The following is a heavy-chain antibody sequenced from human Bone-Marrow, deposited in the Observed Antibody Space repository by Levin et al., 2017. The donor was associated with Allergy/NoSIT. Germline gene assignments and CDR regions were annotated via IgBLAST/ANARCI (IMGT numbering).Heavy chain of an antibody. CDR2: ISTSGASE. CDR3: ARDPGCSTNSCRLNWFDP. Sequence: GGSLRLSCAASGFIFSNYAMNWVRQAPGKGLEWVSIISTSGASEHYADSVKGRFTISRDSSKNTVYLQMNSLRVEDTALYYCARDPGCSTNSCRLNWFDPWGQGTLVTVSS. V-gene: IGHV3-23*01. CDR1: GFIFSNYA. D-gene: IGHD2-2*01. J-gene: IGHJ5*02.